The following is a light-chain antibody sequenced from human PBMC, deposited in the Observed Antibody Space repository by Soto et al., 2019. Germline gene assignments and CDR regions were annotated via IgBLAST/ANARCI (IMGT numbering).Light chain of an antibody. CDR1: QSLLHSSGYKY. J-gene: IGKJ5*01. V-gene: IGKV2-28*01. Sequence: DIVMTQSPLSLPVTPGEPASISCRSSQSLLHSSGYKYLDWYLQKPGQSPQLLIYLGSTRASGVPDRFSGSGSGTDYTLKISRVEAEDVGVYYCMQALQTPITFGQGTRLEIK. CDR2: LGS. CDR3: MQALQTPIT.